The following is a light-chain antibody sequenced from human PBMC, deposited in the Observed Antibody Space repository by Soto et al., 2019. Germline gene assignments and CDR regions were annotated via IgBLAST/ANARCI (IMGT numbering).Light chain of an antibody. Sequence: EIVLMPSPGTLSLSPVERATLSCRASQSVSNNYLAWYQQKPGQAPRLLIYGASTRATGIPARFSGSGSGTEFTLTISSLQSEDFAVYYCQQYNTWPPITFGQGTRLEIK. CDR2: GAS. CDR1: QSVSNN. CDR3: QQYNTWPPIT. J-gene: IGKJ5*01. V-gene: IGKV3-15*01.